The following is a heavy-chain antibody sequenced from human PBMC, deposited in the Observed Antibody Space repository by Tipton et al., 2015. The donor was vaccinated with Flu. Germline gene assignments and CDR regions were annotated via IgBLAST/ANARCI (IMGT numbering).Heavy chain of an antibody. V-gene: IGHV3-74*01. D-gene: IGHD3-10*01. CDR3: AKVLKEGVDAPLAFHM. Sequence: GSLRLSCAASGFTFSSYWLHWVRLAPGKGLEWVSRIGTDGGRTNYADSVKGRFTISRDNSKSTLFLQMNWLRAEDTAIYYCAKVLKEGVDAPLAFHMWGQGTMVTVSS. CDR1: GFTFSSYW. J-gene: IGHJ3*02. CDR2: IGTDGGRT.